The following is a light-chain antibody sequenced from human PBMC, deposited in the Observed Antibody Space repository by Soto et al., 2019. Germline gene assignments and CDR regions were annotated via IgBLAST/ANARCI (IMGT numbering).Light chain of an antibody. CDR1: QSVSSSY. CDR3: QQYGRSGT. Sequence: ASQSVSSSYLAWYQQKPGQAPRLLIYGASNRATGIPDRFSGSGSGTDFTLTISRLEPEDFAVYYCQQYGRSGTFGQGTNVDIK. CDR2: GAS. V-gene: IGKV3-20*01. J-gene: IGKJ1*01.